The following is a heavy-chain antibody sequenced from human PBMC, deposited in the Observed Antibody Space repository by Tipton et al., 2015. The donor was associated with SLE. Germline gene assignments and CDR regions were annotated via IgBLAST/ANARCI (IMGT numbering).Heavy chain of an antibody. D-gene: IGHD3-16*01. J-gene: IGHJ4*02. Sequence: AVSGFTVSDKYMNWFRQAPGKGLEWVSILYSGGSTYYTDSVKGRFTISRDNSKNTLYLQMDSLRAEDTAVYYCAIGIGAYFDYWGQGTLITVSS. CDR1: GFTVSDKY. V-gene: IGHV3-66*02. CDR3: AIGIGAYFDY. CDR2: LYSGGST.